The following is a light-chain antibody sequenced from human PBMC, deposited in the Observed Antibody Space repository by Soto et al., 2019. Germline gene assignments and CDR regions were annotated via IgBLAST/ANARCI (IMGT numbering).Light chain of an antibody. V-gene: IGKV3-20*01. CDR3: QQYGSSYT. Sequence: ESVLTQSPGTLSLSPGERATLSCRASQSVSSNYLAWYQQKPGQAPRLLIYGASTRATGIPDRFSGSGSGTDFTLTISRLEPEDSAVYYCQQYGSSYTFGQGTKLEIK. J-gene: IGKJ2*01. CDR1: QSVSSNY. CDR2: GAS.